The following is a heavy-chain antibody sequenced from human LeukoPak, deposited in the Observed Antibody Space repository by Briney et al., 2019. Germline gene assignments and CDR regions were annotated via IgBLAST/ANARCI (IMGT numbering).Heavy chain of an antibody. V-gene: IGHV3-23*01. D-gene: IGHD6-13*01. Sequence: PGGSLRLSCAASGFTFSSYAMSWARQAPGKGLEWVSAISGSGGSTYYADSVKGRFTISRDNSKNTLYLQMNSLRAEDTAVYYCASSGYSSSWYPDGMDVWGQGTTVTVSS. CDR3: ASSGYSSSWYPDGMDV. J-gene: IGHJ6*02. CDR1: GFTFSSYA. CDR2: ISGSGGST.